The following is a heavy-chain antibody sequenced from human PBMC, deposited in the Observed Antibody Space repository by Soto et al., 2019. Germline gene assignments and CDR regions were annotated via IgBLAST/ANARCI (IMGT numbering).Heavy chain of an antibody. Sequence: KPGGSLRLSCTASGFTFGDYAMSWFRQAPGKGLEWVGFIRSKAYGGTTEYAASVKGRFTISRDDSKSIAYLQMNSLKTEDTAVYYCTRVRMIVAPRGYYYGMDVWGQGTTVTVSS. D-gene: IGHD3-22*01. CDR2: IRSKAYGGTT. CDR1: GFTFGDYA. J-gene: IGHJ6*02. V-gene: IGHV3-49*05. CDR3: TRVRMIVAPRGYYYGMDV.